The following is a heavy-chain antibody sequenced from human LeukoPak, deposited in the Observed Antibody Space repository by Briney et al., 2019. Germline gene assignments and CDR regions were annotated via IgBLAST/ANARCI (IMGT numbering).Heavy chain of an antibody. J-gene: IGHJ4*02. V-gene: IGHV3-48*03. CDR2: IGSSGSTI. Sequence: GGSLRLSCAASGFTFSSYEMNWVRQAPGKGLEWVSYIGSSGSTIYYADSVKGRFTISRDNAKNSLYLQMNSLRAEDTAVYYCARAGYYDSSGYARYWGQGTLVTVSS. CDR1: GFTFSSYE. D-gene: IGHD3-22*01. CDR3: ARAGYYDSSGYARY.